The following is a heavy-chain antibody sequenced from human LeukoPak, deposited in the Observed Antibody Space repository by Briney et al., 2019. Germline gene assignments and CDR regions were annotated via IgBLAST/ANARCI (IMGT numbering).Heavy chain of an antibody. J-gene: IGHJ4*02. Sequence: SGTLSLTCTVSGGSISSSSYYWGWIRQPPGKGLEWIGSIYYSGSAYYNPSLKSRVTISVDTSKNQFSLKLSSVTAADTAVYYCARHDSSSSGVYFDYWGQGTLVTVSS. CDR2: IYYSGSA. CDR3: ARHDSSSSGVYFDY. V-gene: IGHV4-39*01. D-gene: IGHD6-6*01. CDR1: GGSISSSSYY.